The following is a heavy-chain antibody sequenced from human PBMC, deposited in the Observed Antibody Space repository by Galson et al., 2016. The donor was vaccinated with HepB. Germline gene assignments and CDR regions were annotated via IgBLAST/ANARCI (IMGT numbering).Heavy chain of an antibody. Sequence: SETLSLTCVVSGGSISTNWWSWVRQPPGKGLDWIGETHHSGTTYFNPSLSSRVTISIDNSNNQLSLSLSSVTAADTAVYYCAGHTPVSGTRGFDSWGQGTLVTFSS. CDR2: THHSGTT. J-gene: IGHJ4*01. V-gene: IGHV4/OR15-8*02. CDR3: AGHTPVSGTRGFDS. CDR1: GGSISTNW. D-gene: IGHD3-3*01.